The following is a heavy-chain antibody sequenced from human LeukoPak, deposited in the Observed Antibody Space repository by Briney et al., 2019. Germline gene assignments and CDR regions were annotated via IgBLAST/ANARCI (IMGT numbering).Heavy chain of an antibody. CDR2: ISWNSGSI. Sequence: GGTLRLSCAASGFTFDDYAMHWVRQAPGKGLEWVSGISWNSGSIGYADSVKGRFTISRDNAKNSLYLQMNSLRAEDTALYYCAKDIGRHDYGGNGYVYWGQGTLVTVSS. V-gene: IGHV3-9*01. CDR1: GFTFDDYA. CDR3: AKDIGRHDYGGNGYVY. J-gene: IGHJ4*02. D-gene: IGHD4-23*01.